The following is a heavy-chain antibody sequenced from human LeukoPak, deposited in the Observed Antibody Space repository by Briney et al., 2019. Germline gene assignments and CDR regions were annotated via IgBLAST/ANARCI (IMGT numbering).Heavy chain of an antibody. CDR3: ARDRPLAAAGTQIDY. CDR1: GFTFSSYS. D-gene: IGHD6-13*01. J-gene: IGHJ4*02. CDR2: MSRSSSYI. V-gene: IGHV3-21*01. Sequence: GGSLRLSCAASGFTFSSYSMNWVRQAPAKGLEWVSYMSRSSSYIYYADSVKGRFTISRDNAKNSLYLQMNSLRAEDTAVYYCARDRPLAAAGTQIDYWGQGTLVTVSS.